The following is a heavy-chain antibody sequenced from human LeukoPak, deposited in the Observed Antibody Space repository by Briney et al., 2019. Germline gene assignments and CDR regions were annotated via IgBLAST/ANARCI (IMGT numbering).Heavy chain of an antibody. CDR3: ARQGGPRNAFDI. CDR1: GGSISSGSYY. J-gene: IGHJ3*02. D-gene: IGHD3-16*01. CDR2: IYTSGST. Sequence: PSETLSLTCTVSGGSISSGSYYWSWIRQPAGKGLEWIGRIYTSGSTNYNPSLKSRVTMSVDTSKNQFSLKLSSVTAADTAVYYCARQGGPRNAFDIWGQGTMVTVSS. V-gene: IGHV4-61*02.